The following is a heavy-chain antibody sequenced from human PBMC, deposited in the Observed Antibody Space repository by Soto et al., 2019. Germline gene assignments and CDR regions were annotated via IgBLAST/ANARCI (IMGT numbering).Heavy chain of an antibody. Sequence: PGGSLRLSCAASGFTFSSYAMSWVRQAPGKGLEWVSAISGSGGSTYYADSERGRFTIYRDNTKNTLYLQINNLRAEDTALYYCPKAFRAAAGITTNWFDPGCQGTVVTVSS. J-gene: IGHJ5*02. V-gene: IGHV3-23*01. CDR1: GFTFSSYA. D-gene: IGHD6-13*01. CDR2: ISGSGGST. CDR3: PKAFRAAAGITTNWFDP.